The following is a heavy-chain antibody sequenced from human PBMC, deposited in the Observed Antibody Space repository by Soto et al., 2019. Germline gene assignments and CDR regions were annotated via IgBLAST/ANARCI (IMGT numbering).Heavy chain of an antibody. Sequence: QVQLVQSGAEVKKPGASVKVSCKTSGDTFIGYYMHWVRQAPGRGLEWMGWINPNSGDTKYAQKFQGWVTMTRDTSVSTAYMELSRLKSDDTAVYYCAREGGYCSGGSCFDYWGQGTLVTVSS. J-gene: IGHJ4*02. CDR1: GDTFIGYY. CDR3: AREGGYCSGGSCFDY. D-gene: IGHD2-15*01. CDR2: INPNSGDT. V-gene: IGHV1-2*04.